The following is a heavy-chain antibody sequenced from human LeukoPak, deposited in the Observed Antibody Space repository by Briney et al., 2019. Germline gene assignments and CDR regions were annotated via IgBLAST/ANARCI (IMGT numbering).Heavy chain of an antibody. CDR1: GFTFSSYW. CDR2: IKQDGSEK. Sequence: GGSLRLSCAASGFTFSSYWMSWVRQAPGKGLEWVANIKQDGSEKYYVDSVKGRFTISRDNAKNSLYLQMNTLRAEDTAVYYCAREDSSGPIDYWGQGTVVTVSS. D-gene: IGHD3-22*01. CDR3: AREDSSGPIDY. J-gene: IGHJ4*02. V-gene: IGHV3-7*01.